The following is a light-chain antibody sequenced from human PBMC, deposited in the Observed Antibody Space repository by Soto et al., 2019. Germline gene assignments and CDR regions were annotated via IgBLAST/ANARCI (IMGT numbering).Light chain of an antibody. CDR2: SAS. CDR1: QSISSSY. V-gene: IGKV3-20*01. Sequence: EIVLTQSPGTLSLSPGEGATLSCRASQSISSSYLAWYQQKPGQAPRLLIYSASSRATGIPDRFSGSGSGADYTLTISRLEPEDSAVYYCQQYGYSFWTFGQGTKV. CDR3: QQYGYSFWT. J-gene: IGKJ1*01.